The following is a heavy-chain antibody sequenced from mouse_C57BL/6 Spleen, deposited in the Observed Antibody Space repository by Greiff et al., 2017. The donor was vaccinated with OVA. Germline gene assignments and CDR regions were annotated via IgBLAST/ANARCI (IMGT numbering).Heavy chain of an antibody. J-gene: IGHJ4*01. V-gene: IGHV1-64*01. CDR3: ARSEDPYYAMDY. CDR2: IHPNSGST. CDR1: GYTFTSYW. Sequence: QVQLQQPGAELVKPGASVKLSCKASGYTFTSYWMHWVKQRPGQGLEWIGMIHPNSGSTNYNEKFKSKATLTVDKSSSTAYMQLSSLTSEDSAVYYCARSEDPYYAMDYWGQGTSVTVSS.